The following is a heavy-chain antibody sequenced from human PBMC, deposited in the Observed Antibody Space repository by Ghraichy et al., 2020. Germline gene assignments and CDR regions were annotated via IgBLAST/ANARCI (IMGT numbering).Heavy chain of an antibody. Sequence: GGSLRLSCAASGFTLSNYWMHWVRQAPGKGLVWVSRIKSDGSSTTYADSVKGRFTISRDNAKNTLDLQMNSLRAEDTAVYYCAREHCSSGGCYVGTGGSHFGSWGQGTLVTVSS. J-gene: IGHJ4*02. D-gene: IGHD2-15*01. CDR3: AREHCSSGGCYVGTGGSHFGS. CDR1: GFTLSNYW. V-gene: IGHV3-74*01. CDR2: IKSDGSST.